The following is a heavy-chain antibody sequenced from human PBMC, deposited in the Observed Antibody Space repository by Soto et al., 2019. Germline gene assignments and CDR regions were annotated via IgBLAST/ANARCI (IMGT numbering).Heavy chain of an antibody. CDR2: LSAYNGDT. CDR1: GYTFINYG. D-gene: IGHD1-26*01. J-gene: IGHJ3*01. V-gene: IGHV1-18*01. CDR3: ARWSAIVGGAEARGV. Sequence: QVQLVQSGAEVKKPGASVRVSCKTSGYTFINYGITWVRQAPGQGLERMGWLSAYNGDTSSSEKLQDRFTMTTDTATNTVYMDLRSVTSDDTAVYYCARWSAIVGGAEARGVWGQGTMVIVSS.